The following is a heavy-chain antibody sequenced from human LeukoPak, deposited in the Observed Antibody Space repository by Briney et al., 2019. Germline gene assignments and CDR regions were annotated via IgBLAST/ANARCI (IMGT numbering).Heavy chain of an antibody. CDR1: GFTFSSYG. J-gene: IGHJ5*02. D-gene: IGHD2-21*02. CDR2: ISGSGGST. V-gene: IGHV3-23*01. Sequence: GSLRLSCAASGFTFSSYGMSWVRQAPGKGLEWVSAISGSGGSTYYADSVKGRFTISRDNSKNTLYLQMNSLRAEDTAVYYCAKEAASVVTATNWFDPWGQGTLVTVSS. CDR3: AKEAASVVTATNWFDP.